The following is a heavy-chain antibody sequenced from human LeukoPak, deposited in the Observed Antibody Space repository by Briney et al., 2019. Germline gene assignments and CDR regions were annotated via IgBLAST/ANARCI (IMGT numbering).Heavy chain of an antibody. CDR3: ARSRGSSGSYPFDY. CDR1: GFSFSNSW. V-gene: IGHV3-48*01. Sequence: GGSLRLSCAASGFSFSNSWMHWVRQAPGKGLEWVSYISSSSSTIYYAGSVKGRFTISRDNAKNSLFLQMNSLRAEDTAVYYCARSRGSSGSYPFDYWGQGTLVTVSS. D-gene: IGHD1-26*01. J-gene: IGHJ4*02. CDR2: ISSSSSTI.